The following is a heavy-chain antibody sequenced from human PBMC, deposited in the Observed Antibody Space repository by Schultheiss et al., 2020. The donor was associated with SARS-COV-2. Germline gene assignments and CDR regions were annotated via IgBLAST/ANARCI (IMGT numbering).Heavy chain of an antibody. CDR1: GFTFSSYW. Sequence: GGSLRLSCAASGFTFSSYWMSWVRQAPGKGLEWVANIKQDGSEKYYVDSVKGRFTISRDNAKNSLYLQMNSLRAEDTAVYYCAKDPDYSKPSNFDYWGQGTLVTVSS. V-gene: IGHV3-7*01. CDR3: AKDPDYSKPSNFDY. J-gene: IGHJ4*02. CDR2: IKQDGSEK. D-gene: IGHD4-11*01.